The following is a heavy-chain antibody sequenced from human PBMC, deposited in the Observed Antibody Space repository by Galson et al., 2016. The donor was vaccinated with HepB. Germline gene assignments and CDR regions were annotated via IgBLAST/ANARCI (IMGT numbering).Heavy chain of an antibody. V-gene: IGHV3-21*01. CDR2: ISGDGLFI. D-gene: IGHD6-19*01. CDR3: TRDLATVADTWFDP. Sequence: ETLSLTCTVSGDSISNSNWWSWVRQAPGKGLEWVSSISGDGLFIYYADSVRGRFSISRDNAKNTLYLQTNSLRAEDTAMYFCTRDLATVADTWFDPWGQGTLVTVSS. CDR1: GDSISNSNW. J-gene: IGHJ5*02.